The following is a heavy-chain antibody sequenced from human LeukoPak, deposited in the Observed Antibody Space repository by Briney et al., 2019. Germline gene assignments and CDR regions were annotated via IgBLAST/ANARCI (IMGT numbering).Heavy chain of an antibody. V-gene: IGHV4-39*02. CDR2: IYYSGST. CDR3: ARERAYCGGDCAAPDY. Sequence: SETLSLTCIVSGGSISSSSYYWGWIRQPPGKGLEWIGSIYYSGSTYHNPSLKSRVTISVDTSENQFSLKLSSVTAADTAVYYCARERAYCGGDCAAPDYWGQGTLVTVSS. CDR1: GGSISSSSYY. J-gene: IGHJ4*02. D-gene: IGHD2-21*02.